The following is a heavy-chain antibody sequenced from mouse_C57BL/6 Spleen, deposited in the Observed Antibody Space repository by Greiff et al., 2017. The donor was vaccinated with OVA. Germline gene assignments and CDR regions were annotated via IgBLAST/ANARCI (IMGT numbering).Heavy chain of an antibody. D-gene: IGHD1-1*01. V-gene: IGHV5-17*01. J-gene: IGHJ4*01. CDR1: GFTFCDYG. CDR2: ISSGSSTI. CDR3: AREGLYYYGSMDY. Sequence: EVKLMESGGGLVKPGGSLKLSCAASGFTFCDYGMHWVRQAPEKGLEWVAYISSGSSTIYYADTVKGRFTISRDNAKNTLFLQMTSLRSEDTAMYYCAREGLYYYGSMDYWGQGTSVTVSS.